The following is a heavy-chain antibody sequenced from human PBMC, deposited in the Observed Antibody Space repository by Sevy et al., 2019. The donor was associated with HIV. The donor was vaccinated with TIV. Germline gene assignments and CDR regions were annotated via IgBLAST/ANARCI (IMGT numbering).Heavy chain of an antibody. CDR1: GFTFSNAW. CDR2: IKSKTDGGKT. CDR3: TTDYYDSSGYSHAFDI. D-gene: IGHD3-22*01. J-gene: IGHJ3*02. V-gene: IGHV3-15*01. Sequence: GGSLRLSCAASGFTFSNAWMSWVRQAPGKGLEWVGRIKSKTDGGKTDYAAPVKGRFTISRDDSKNTLYLQMNSLKTGDTAVYYCTTDYYDSSGYSHAFDIWGQGTMVTVSS.